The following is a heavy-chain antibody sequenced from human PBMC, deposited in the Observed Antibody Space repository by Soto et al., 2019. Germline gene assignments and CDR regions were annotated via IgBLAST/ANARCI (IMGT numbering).Heavy chain of an antibody. CDR1: GFTFSTYG. Sequence: QVHLVQSGGGVVQPGGSLRLSCAAAGFTFSTYGMHWVRQAPGKGLEWVAVIWYDGSKIYYADSVKGRFTISRDNSKSTLYLQRNSLRAEDTAVYYCARPLEQQQLGFGMEGWGQGSPVTVSS. CDR3: ARPLEQQQLGFGMEG. J-gene: IGHJ6*01. D-gene: IGHD6-13*01. CDR2: IWYDGSKI. V-gene: IGHV3-33*01.